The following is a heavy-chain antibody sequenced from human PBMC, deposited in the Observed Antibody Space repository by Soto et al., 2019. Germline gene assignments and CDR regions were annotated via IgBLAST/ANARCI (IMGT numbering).Heavy chain of an antibody. CDR2: INHSGST. V-gene: IGHV4-34*01. J-gene: IGHJ5*02. D-gene: IGHD6-13*01. Sequence: PSETLSLTCAVYGGSFSGYYWSWIRQPPGKGLEWIGEINHSGSTNYNPSLKSRVTISVDTSKNQFSLKLSSVTAADTAVYYCARGPYSRNSNWIDPWGQGTLVTVST. CDR1: GGSFSGYY. CDR3: ARGPYSRNSNWIDP.